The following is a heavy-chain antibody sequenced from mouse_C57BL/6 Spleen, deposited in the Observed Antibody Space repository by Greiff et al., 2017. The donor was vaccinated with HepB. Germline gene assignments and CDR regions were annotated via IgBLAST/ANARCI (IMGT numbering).Heavy chain of an antibody. CDR3: ARKEGERLRDWYFDV. Sequence: VQLQQSGPELVKPGASVKIPCKASGYTFTDYNMDWVKQSHGKSLEWIGDINPNNGGTIYNQKFKGKATLTVDKSSSTAYMELRSLTSEDTAVYYCARKEGERLRDWYFDVWGTGTTVTVSS. CDR2: INPNNGGT. V-gene: IGHV1-18*01. CDR1: GYTFTDYN. D-gene: IGHD2-4*01. J-gene: IGHJ1*03.